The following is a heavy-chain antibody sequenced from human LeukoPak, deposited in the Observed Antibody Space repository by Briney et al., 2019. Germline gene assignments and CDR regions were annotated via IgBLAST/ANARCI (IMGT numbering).Heavy chain of an antibody. CDR2: IYHSGTT. CDR1: GVSISTHY. CDR3: AREANYYGSGSYFEGTFDY. Sequence: PSETLSLTCNVSGVSISTHYWSWIRQSPGKGLEWIGFIYHSGTTYYNPSLKSRVTISIDTSKNEFSLKLTSVTAADTAVYFCAREANYYGSGSYFEGTFDYWGQGTLVTVSS. V-gene: IGHV4-59*11. D-gene: IGHD3-10*01. J-gene: IGHJ4*02.